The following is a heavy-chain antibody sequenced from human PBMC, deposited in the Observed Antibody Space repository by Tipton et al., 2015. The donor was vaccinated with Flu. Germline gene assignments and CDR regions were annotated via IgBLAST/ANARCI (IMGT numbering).Heavy chain of an antibody. Sequence: TLSLTCTVSGGSISSYYWSWIRQPPGKGLEWIGYIYYSGSTNYNPSLKSRVTISVDTSKNQFSLKLSSVTAADTAVYYCARRDCTNGVCFFDYWGQGTLVTVSS. D-gene: IGHD2-8*01. CDR2: IYYSGST. V-gene: IGHV4-59*08. CDR3: ARRDCTNGVCFFDY. CDR1: GGSISSYY. J-gene: IGHJ4*02.